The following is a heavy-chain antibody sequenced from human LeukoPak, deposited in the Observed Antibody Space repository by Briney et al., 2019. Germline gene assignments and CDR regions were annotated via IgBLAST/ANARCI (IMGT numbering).Heavy chain of an antibody. D-gene: IGHD3-22*01. Sequence: GASVKVSCKASGYTFTGYYMHWVRQTPGQGLEWMGWINPNSGGTNYAQKFQGRVTMTRDTSISTAYMELSRLRSDDTAVYYCARTPYYYDSSGYPFDYWGQGTLVTVSS. V-gene: IGHV1-2*02. CDR2: INPNSGGT. CDR1: GYTFTGYY. CDR3: ARTPYYYDSSGYPFDY. J-gene: IGHJ4*02.